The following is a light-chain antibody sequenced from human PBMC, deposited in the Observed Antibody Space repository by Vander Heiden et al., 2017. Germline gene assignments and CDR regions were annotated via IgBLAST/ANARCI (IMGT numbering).Light chain of an antibody. CDR1: QYINNY. CDR2: GSS. Sequence: DIQMTQSPSSLSASVGDRVSITCRPSQYINNYVHWYQQKPGKAPNLLISGSSTLQSGVPSRFSGSGSGTDFTLTISNLHPEDFATYYCQQSDSLPLTFGGGTKVEI. V-gene: IGKV1-39*01. J-gene: IGKJ4*01. CDR3: QQSDSLPLT.